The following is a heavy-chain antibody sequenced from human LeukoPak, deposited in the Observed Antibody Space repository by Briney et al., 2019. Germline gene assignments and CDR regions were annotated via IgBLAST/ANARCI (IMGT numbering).Heavy chain of an antibody. Sequence: ASVKVSCKASGYTFTGYYMHWVRQATGQGLEWMGWMNPNSGNTGYAQKFQGRVTITRNTSISTAYMELSSLRSEDTAVYYCARMSYYDSSGDNWFDPWGQGTLVTVS. D-gene: IGHD3-22*01. CDR3: ARMSYYDSSGDNWFDP. J-gene: IGHJ5*02. CDR2: MNPNSGNT. CDR1: GYTFTGYY. V-gene: IGHV1-8*03.